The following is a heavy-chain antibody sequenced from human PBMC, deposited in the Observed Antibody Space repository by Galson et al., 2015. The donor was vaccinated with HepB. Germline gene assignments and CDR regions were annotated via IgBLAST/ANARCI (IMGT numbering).Heavy chain of an antibody. V-gene: IGHV4-34*01. CDR1: GGSINSYY. CDR2: INHSGSA. J-gene: IGHJ4*02. Sequence: ETLSLTCTVSGGSINSYYWTWIRQSPGKGLEWIGEINHSGSANYSPSLKSRVTISIDTSKNQFSLKLNSVTAADTAVYYCASDGSGWYIPHFDYWGQGSLVTVSS. D-gene: IGHD6-19*01. CDR3: ASDGSGWYIPHFDY.